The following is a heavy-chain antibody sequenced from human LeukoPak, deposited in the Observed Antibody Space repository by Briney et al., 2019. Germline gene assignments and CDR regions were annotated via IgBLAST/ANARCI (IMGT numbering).Heavy chain of an antibody. J-gene: IGHJ5*02. Sequence: ASVKVSCKASGGTFSSYAISWVRQAPGQGLEWMGGIIPIFGTANYAQKFQGRVTITADESTSTAYMELSSPRSEDTAVYYCARVSYGGNSLHNWFDPWGQGTLVTVSS. V-gene: IGHV1-69*13. CDR2: IIPIFGTA. D-gene: IGHD4-23*01. CDR1: GGTFSSYA. CDR3: ARVSYGGNSLHNWFDP.